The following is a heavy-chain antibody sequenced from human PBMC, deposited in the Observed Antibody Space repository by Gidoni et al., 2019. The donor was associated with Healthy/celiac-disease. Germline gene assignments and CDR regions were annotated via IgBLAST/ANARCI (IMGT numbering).Heavy chain of an antibody. V-gene: IGHV3-21*01. Sequence: EVQLVESGGGLVKPGGSLRLSFAASGFTFSSYSMNWVRQAPGKGLEWVSSISSSSSYIYYADSVKGRFTISRDNAKNSLYLQMNSLRAEDTAVYYCARDEEDYYDSSGYNKFDYWGQGTLVTVSS. D-gene: IGHD3-22*01. CDR1: GFTFSSYS. CDR2: ISSSSSYI. J-gene: IGHJ4*02. CDR3: ARDEEDYYDSSGYNKFDY.